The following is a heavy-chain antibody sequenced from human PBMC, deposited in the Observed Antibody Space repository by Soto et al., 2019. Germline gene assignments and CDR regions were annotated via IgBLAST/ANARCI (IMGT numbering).Heavy chain of an antibody. Sequence: SETLSLTCTVSGGSIISYYWSWILQPPGKGLEWIGYIYYSGSTNYNPSLKSRVTISVDTSKNQFSLKLSSVTAADTAVYYCARDRRLAHTSWFDPWGQGTLVTVSS. CDR3: ARDRRLAHTSWFDP. J-gene: IGHJ5*01. V-gene: IGHV4-59*12. CDR2: IYYSGST. CDR1: GGSIISYY.